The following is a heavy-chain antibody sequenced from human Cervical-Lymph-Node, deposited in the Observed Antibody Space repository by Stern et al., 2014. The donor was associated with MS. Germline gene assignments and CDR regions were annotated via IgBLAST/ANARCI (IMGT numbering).Heavy chain of an antibody. CDR1: GGSISSGAYH. J-gene: IGHJ5*02. CDR2: TYYSGST. CDR3: ARDLRYYYDSSGYYYRWFDP. Sequence: QVQLQESGPGLVKPSQTLSLTCTVSGGSISSGAYHWIRLRPHPGQGLGWIVCTYYSGSTYYNPSRKSRITISVDTSKNQFSLKLSTVTAADTAVYYCARDLRYYYDSSGYYYRWFDPWGQGTLVTVSS. D-gene: IGHD3-22*01. V-gene: IGHV4-31*03.